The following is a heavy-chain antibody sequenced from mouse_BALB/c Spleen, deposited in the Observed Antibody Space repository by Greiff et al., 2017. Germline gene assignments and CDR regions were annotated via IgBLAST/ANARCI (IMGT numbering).Heavy chain of an antibody. V-gene: IGHV1-85*01. CDR2: IYPGDGST. Sequence: VQLQQSGAELVKPGASVKLSCKASGYTFTSYDINWVRQRPEQGLEWIGWIYPGDGSTKYNEKFKGKATLTTDKSSSTAYMQLSRLTSEDSAVYFCASSATVVEYYFDYWGQGTTLTVSS. CDR3: ASSATVVEYYFDY. J-gene: IGHJ2*01. CDR1: GYTFTSYD. D-gene: IGHD1-1*01.